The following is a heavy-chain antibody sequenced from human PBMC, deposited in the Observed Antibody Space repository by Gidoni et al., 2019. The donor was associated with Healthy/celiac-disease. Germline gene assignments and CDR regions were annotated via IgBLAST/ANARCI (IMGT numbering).Heavy chain of an antibody. CDR3: ARSTFSGSGWYLPDY. CDR2: IYHSGST. D-gene: IGHD6-19*01. J-gene: IGHJ4*02. CDR1: GGSISSSNW. V-gene: IGHV4-4*02. Sequence: QVPLQESGPGLVKPSGTLSLTCAPSGGSISSSNWWSWVRQPPGKGLEWIGEIYHSGSTNYNPSLKRRVTISVDKSKNQFALKLSGVTAADTAVDYCARSTFSGSGWYLPDYWGQGTLVTVAS.